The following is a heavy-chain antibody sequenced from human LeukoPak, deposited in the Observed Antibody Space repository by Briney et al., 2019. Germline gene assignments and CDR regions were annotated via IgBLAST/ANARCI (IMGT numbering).Heavy chain of an antibody. CDR3: SRGIPEFGELLGDFDY. V-gene: IGHV3-38-3*01. D-gene: IGHD3-10*01. CDR1: GFTLSSNE. Sequence: GGSLRLSCAAPGFTLSSNEMSWVRQAPGKGREGVSPISGGSSNYADSRKGRFTISRDNSKNTLYLQMNSLRVEDTAVYYCSRGIPEFGELLGDFDYWGQGTLVTVSS. CDR2: ISGGSS. J-gene: IGHJ4*02.